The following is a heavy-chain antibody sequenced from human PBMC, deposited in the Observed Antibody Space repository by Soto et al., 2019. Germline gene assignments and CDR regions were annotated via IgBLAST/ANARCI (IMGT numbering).Heavy chain of an antibody. V-gene: IGHV3-23*01. J-gene: IGHJ5*02. CDR1: VFTFSSYA. CDR3: AKKVVTAHQYWFDP. CDR2: ISGSGGST. Sequence: VGSLRLSCASSVFTFSSYAMSWVRHSPGKGLEWVSAISGSGGSTYYADSVKGRFTISRDNSKNTLYLQMNSLRAEDTAVYYCAKKVVTAHQYWFDPWGQGTLVSVS. D-gene: IGHD2-2*01.